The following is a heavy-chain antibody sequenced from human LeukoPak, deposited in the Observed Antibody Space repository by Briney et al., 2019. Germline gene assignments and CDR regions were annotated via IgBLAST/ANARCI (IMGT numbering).Heavy chain of an antibody. J-gene: IGHJ3*02. CDR1: GGSISSSTYY. D-gene: IGHD3-22*01. CDR3: ARLTIIEYAFDN. V-gene: IGHV4-39*01. CDR2: IHYSGST. Sequence: SETLSLTCTVSGGSISSSTYYWAWIRQPPGKGLEWTGTIHYSGSTYYSPSLKSRVTISVDTSKNQFSLNLSSVTAADTAVYYCARLTIIEYAFDNWGHGTMVTVSS.